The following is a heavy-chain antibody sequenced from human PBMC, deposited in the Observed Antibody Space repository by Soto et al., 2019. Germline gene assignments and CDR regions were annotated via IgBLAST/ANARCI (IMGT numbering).Heavy chain of an antibody. CDR2: IYPTGIN. D-gene: IGHD6-19*01. V-gene: IGHV4-61*01. CDR1: GCSVSANSYY. J-gene: IGHJ5*02. CDR3: VSGSLYKFVSSGTELWFDP. Sequence: SETLSLTCTVSGCSVSANSYYWYWVRLPPGMVLQLVVHIYPTGINHYSPPSTSPALISLVTPKNQLSLRLSSVTVADTAVYSCVSGSLYKFVSSGTELWFDPWGQGALVTVSS.